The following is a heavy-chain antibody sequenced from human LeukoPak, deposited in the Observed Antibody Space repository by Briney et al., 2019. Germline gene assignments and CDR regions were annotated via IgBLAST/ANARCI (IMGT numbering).Heavy chain of an antibody. CDR2: ISGSGDNT. J-gene: IGHJ4*02. CDR3: AKDFWDFWSGYSIDY. CDR1: GFTFSSYA. D-gene: IGHD3-3*01. V-gene: IGHV3-23*01. Sequence: GGSLRLSCTASGFTFSSYAMSWVRHVPGKGLEWVSVISGSGDNTVYADSVKGRFTISRDNSKNTLYLQMNSLRAEDTAVYYCAKDFWDFWSGYSIDYWGQGTLVTVSS.